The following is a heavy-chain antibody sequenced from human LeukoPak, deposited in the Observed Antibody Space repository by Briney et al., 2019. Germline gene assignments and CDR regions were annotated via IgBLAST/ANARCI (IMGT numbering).Heavy chain of an antibody. V-gene: IGHV3-30*18. CDR3: AKEEYSI. CDR2: ISYDGSNK. D-gene: IGHD6-6*01. J-gene: IGHJ4*02. CDR1: GFTFSSYG. Sequence: GRSLRLSCAASGFTFSSYGMHWVRQAPGKGLEWVAVISYDGSNKYYADFVKGRFTISRDNSKNTLYLQMNSLRAEDTAVYYCAKEEYSIWGQGTLVTVSS.